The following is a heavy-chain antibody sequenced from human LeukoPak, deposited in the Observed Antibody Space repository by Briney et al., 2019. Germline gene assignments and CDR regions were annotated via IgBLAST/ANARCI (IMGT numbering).Heavy chain of an antibody. V-gene: IGHV1-69*06. CDR1: GGTFSSYA. J-gene: IGHJ4*02. Sequence: SVKVSCKASGGTFSSYAISWVRQAPGQGLEWMGGIIPIFGTANYAQKFQGRVTITADKSTSTAYMELSSLRSEDTAVYYCARDYYDSSGYYYFGYWGQGTLVTVSS. CDR3: ARDYYDSSGYYYFGY. CDR2: IIPIFGTA. D-gene: IGHD3-22*01.